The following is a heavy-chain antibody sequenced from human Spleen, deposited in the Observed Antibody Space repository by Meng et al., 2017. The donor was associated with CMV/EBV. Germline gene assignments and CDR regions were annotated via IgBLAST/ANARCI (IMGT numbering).Heavy chain of an antibody. CDR1: GFTFSNYA. J-gene: IGHJ6*02. Sequence: GGSLRLSCAASGFTFSNYAINWVRQAPGKGLEWVSVIYSGGGNTDYADSVKGRFTISRDNSKNTVYMEMNSLRVEDTAVYYCAKARTGGSGYYYYYGLDVWGQGTTVTVSS. CDR2: IYSGGGNT. D-gene: IGHD3-16*01. V-gene: IGHV3-23*03. CDR3: AKARTGGSGYYYYYGLDV.